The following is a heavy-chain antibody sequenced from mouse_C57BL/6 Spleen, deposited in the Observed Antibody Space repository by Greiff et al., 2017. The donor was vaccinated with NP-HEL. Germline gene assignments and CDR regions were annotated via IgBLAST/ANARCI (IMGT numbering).Heavy chain of an antibody. D-gene: IGHD1-1*01. J-gene: IGHJ2*01. CDR3: ARGRTTRGGSSENFDY. Sequence: QVQLKQSGAELVRPGSSVKLSCKASGYTFTSYWMHWVKQRPIQGLEWIGNIDPSDSETHYNPKFKDKATLTVDKSSSTAYMQLSSLTSEDSAVYYCARGRTTRGGSSENFDYWGQGTTLTVSS. CDR1: GYTFTSYW. V-gene: IGHV1-52*01. CDR2: IDPSDSET.